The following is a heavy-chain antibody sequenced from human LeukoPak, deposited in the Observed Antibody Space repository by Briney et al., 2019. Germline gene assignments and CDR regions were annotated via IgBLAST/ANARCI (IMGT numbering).Heavy chain of an antibody. D-gene: IGHD3-10*01. CDR1: GYTFTSYY. J-gene: IGHJ5*02. CDR3: ARDFYGSGSYYNWFDP. V-gene: IGHV1-46*01. Sequence: GASVKVSCKASGYTFTSYYMHWVRQAPGQGLEWMGIINPSGGSTSYAQKFQGRVTMTRDTSTGTVYMELSSLRSEDTAVYYCARDFYGSGSYYNWFDPWGQGTLVTVSS. CDR2: INPSGGST.